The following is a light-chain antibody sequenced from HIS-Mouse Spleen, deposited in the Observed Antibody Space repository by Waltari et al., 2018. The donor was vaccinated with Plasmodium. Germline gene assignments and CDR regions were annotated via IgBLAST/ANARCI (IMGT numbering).Light chain of an antibody. Sequence: SSELTPPPSLSVSPGQTASITCSGDALPKKYAYWYQQKSGQAPVLVIYEDSKRPPGTPERFSGSSSGTMATLTISGAQVEDEADYYCYSTDSSGNHRVFGGGTKLTVL. J-gene: IGLJ3*02. V-gene: IGLV3-10*01. CDR1: ALPKKY. CDR2: EDS. CDR3: YSTDSSGNHRV.